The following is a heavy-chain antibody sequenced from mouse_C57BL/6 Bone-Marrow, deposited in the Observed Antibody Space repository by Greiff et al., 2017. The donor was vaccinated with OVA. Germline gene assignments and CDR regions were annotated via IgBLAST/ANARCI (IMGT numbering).Heavy chain of an antibody. CDR2: SRNKANDYTT. J-gene: IGHJ1*03. Sequence: EVNVVESGGGLVQSGRSLRLSCATSGFTFSDFYMEWVRQAPGKGLEWIAASRNKANDYTTEYSASVKGRFIVSRDTSQSILYLQMNALGAEDTAIYYGARDDYYWYFDVWGTGTTVTVSS. V-gene: IGHV7-1*01. CDR3: ARDDYYWYFDV. CDR1: GFTFSDFY.